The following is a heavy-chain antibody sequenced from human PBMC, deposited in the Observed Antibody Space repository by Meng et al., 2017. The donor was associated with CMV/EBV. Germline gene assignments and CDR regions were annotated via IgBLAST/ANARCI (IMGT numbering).Heavy chain of an antibody. CDR1: GYTLTGYY. CDR2: INPNSGGT. J-gene: IGHJ5*02. CDR3: AIKTGVTTFGGEGWFDP. V-gene: IGHV1-2*02. D-gene: IGHD3-9*01. Sequence: ASVKVSCKASGYTLTGYYMHWVRQAPGQGLEWMGWINPNSGGTNYAQKFQGRVTMTRDTSISTAYMELSRLRSDDTAVYYCAIKTGVTTFGGEGWFDPWGQGTLVTVSS.